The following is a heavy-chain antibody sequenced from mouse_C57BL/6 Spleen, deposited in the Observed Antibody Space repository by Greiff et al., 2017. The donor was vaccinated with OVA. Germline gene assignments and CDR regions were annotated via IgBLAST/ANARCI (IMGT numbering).Heavy chain of an antibody. J-gene: IGHJ1*03. D-gene: IGHD4-1*01. V-gene: IGHV1-18*01. CDR2: INPNNGGT. Sequence: VHVKQSGPELVKPGASVKIPCKASGYTFTDYNMDWVKQSHGKSLEWIGDINPNNGGTIYNQKFKGKATLTVDKSSSTAYMELRSLTSEDTAVYYCARANWDVGYFDVWGTGTTVTVSS. CDR1: GYTFTDYN. CDR3: ARANWDVGYFDV.